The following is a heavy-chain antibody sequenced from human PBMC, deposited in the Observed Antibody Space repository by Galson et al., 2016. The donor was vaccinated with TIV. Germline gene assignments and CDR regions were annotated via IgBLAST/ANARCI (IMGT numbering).Heavy chain of an antibody. CDR2: TYYRSKWYN. CDR1: GDSVSSNSA. V-gene: IGHV6-1*01. J-gene: IGHJ6*02. CDR3: ARDRTLPGYYYNGMDG. Sequence: CAISGDSVSSNSAWNWIRQSPSRGLEWLGRTYYRSKWYNDYALSVKSRITINPDTSKNQFSLQLNSMTPDDTAVYYCARDRTLPGYYYNGMDGWGQGTTVTVSS. D-gene: IGHD1/OR15-1a*01.